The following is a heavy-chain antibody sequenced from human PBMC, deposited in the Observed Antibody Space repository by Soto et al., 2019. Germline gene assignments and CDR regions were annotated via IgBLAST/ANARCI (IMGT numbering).Heavy chain of an antibody. D-gene: IGHD6-6*01. CDR2: IYYSGST. J-gene: IGHJ5*02. CDR3: ASHVPPGVAALELDP. Sequence: SETLSLTCTVSGGSISSSSYYWGWIRQPPGKGLEWIGSIYYSGSTYYNPSLKSRVTISVDTSKNQFSLKLSSVTAADTAVYYCASHVPPGVAALELDPWGQGTLVTVSS. CDR1: GGSISSSSYY. V-gene: IGHV4-39*01.